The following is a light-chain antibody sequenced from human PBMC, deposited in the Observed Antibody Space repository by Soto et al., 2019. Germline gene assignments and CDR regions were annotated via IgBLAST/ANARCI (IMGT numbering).Light chain of an antibody. CDR2: AAS. CDR3: QQSYRTPYT. V-gene: IGKV1-39*01. Sequence: DIQMTQSPSSLSASVGDRVTITCRASQSISSYLNWYQQKPGKAPKLLSYAASSLQSGVPSRFSGSGSGTDFTLTISSLQPEDFATYYCQQSYRTPYTFGQGTELEIK. J-gene: IGKJ2*01. CDR1: QSISSY.